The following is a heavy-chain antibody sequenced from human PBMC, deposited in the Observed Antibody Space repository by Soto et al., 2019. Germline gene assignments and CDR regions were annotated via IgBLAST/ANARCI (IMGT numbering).Heavy chain of an antibody. D-gene: IGHD3-22*01. J-gene: IGHJ3*02. V-gene: IGHV3-21*01. CDR1: GFTFNSYS. CDR3: VRDQLYYYDIFGRPLNGFDI. Sequence: GGSLRLSCAVSGFTFNSYSMNWVRQAPGKGLEWVSSISSFSNYMYYTDSVKGRFTISRDNARNSLYLQMNSLGAEDTALYYCVRDQLYYYDIFGRPLNGFDIWGQGTMVTVSS. CDR2: ISSFSNYM.